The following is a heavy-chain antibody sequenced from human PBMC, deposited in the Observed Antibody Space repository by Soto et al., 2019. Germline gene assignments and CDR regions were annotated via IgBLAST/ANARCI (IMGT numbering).Heavy chain of an antibody. CDR1: GYSFTSYW. CDR2: IYPGDSDT. V-gene: IGHV5-51*01. Sequence: GESLKISCQGSGYSFTSYWIGWVRQMPGKGLEWMGIIYPGDSDTRYSPSFQGQVTISADKSISTAYLQWSSLKASDTAMYYCARAYSSSWPYYYYYGMDGWGQGTTVTVSS. CDR3: ARAYSSSWPYYYYYGMDG. J-gene: IGHJ6*02. D-gene: IGHD6-13*01.